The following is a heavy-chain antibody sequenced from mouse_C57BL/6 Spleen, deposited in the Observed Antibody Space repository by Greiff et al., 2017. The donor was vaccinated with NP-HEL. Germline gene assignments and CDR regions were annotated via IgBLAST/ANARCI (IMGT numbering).Heavy chain of an antibody. CDR3: ARRYYSYWYFDV. V-gene: IGHV5-17*01. CDR2: ISSGSSTI. Sequence: EVQLVESGGGLVKPGGSLKLSCAASGFTFSDYGMHWVRQAPEKGLEWVAYISSGSSTIYYADTVKGRFTIARDNAKNTLFLQMTSLRSEDTAMYYCARRYYSYWYFDVWGTGTTVTVSS. D-gene: IGHD2-12*01. CDR1: GFTFSDYG. J-gene: IGHJ1*03.